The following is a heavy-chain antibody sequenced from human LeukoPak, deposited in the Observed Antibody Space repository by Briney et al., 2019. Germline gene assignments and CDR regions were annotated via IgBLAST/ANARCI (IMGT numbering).Heavy chain of an antibody. CDR2: IYTSGST. V-gene: IGHV4-4*07. CDR3: ARDLVTPYCYGSGSYYSSWYFDL. CDR1: GGSISSYY. D-gene: IGHD3-10*01. J-gene: IGHJ2*01. Sequence: KTSETLSLTCTVSGGSISSYYWSWIRQPAGKGLEWIGRIYTSGSTNYNPSLKSRVTMSVDTSKNQFSLKLSSVTAADTAVYYCARDLVTPYCYGSGSYYSSWYFDLWGRGTLVTVSS.